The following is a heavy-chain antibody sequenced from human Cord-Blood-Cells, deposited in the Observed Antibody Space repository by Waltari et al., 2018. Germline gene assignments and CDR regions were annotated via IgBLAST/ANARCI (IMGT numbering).Heavy chain of an antibody. D-gene: IGHD1-20*01. CDR3: ARDLGTDNWNYDY. CDR2: IIPILGIA. J-gene: IGHJ4*02. V-gene: IGHV1-69*09. Sequence: QVQLVQSGAEVKKPGSSVKVSCKASGGTFSSYAISWVRPAPGQGLEWMGRIIPILGIANYAQKFQGRVTITADKSTSTAYMELSSLRSEDTAVYYCARDLGTDNWNYDYWGQGTLVTVSS. CDR1: GGTFSSYA.